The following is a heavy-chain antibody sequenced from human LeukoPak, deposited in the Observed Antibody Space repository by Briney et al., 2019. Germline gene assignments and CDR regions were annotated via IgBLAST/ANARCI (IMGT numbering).Heavy chain of an antibody. D-gene: IGHD3-22*01. V-gene: IGHV4-30-4*01. CDR3: ARPYYYDSRIDP. Sequence: SQTLSLTCSVSGGSISSGDYYWSWIRQPPGQGLEWIAYMYYSGSTYYNPSLKSRVTMSADTSKNQLSLKLSSVTAADTAVYYCARPYYYDSRIDPWGQGILVTVSS. J-gene: IGHJ5*02. CDR2: MYYSGST. CDR1: GGSISSGDYY.